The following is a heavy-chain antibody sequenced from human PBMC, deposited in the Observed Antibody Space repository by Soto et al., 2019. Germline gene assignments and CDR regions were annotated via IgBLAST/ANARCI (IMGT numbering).Heavy chain of an antibody. CDR2: ITGSGGST. CDR3: ASQRPCGGGSCFSLRSFDR. J-gene: IGHJ4*02. Sequence: EVQLLESGGGLVQPGGSLRLSCAASGFAVSTYAMSWVRKTPGKGLEWVSTITGSGGSTYYADAVKGRFTIPRDNSRNSLYLQMSSLRAEDPAVYSCASQRPCGGGSCFSLRSFDRWGQGTLVTVSS. V-gene: IGHV3-23*01. D-gene: IGHD2-15*01. CDR1: GFAVSTYA.